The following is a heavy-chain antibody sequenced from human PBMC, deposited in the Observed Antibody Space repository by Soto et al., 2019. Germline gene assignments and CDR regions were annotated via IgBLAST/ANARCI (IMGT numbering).Heavy chain of an antibody. Sequence: EVQLVESGGGSVEPGESLRLSCAASGFSFSSYWMHWIRQVPGKGPVWVSRINSDGSSIAYAASVKGRFTISRDNAKNTLFLQMNTLRAEDTAVYYCVSTTVTTFDYWGQGTLVTVSS. D-gene: IGHD4-17*01. V-gene: IGHV3-74*01. CDR2: INSDGSSI. J-gene: IGHJ4*02. CDR3: VSTTVTTFDY. CDR1: GFSFSSYW.